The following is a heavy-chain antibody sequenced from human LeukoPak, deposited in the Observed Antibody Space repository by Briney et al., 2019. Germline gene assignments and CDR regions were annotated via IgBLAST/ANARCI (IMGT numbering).Heavy chain of an antibody. CDR2: INWNSGRI. V-gene: IGHV3-20*04. CDR1: GFTFDDYG. J-gene: IGHJ4*02. D-gene: IGHD4-17*01. CDR3: ARVRITVPHLFDY. Sequence: GGSLRLSCGTSGFTFDDYGMAWVRQVPGKGLEGVAHINWNSGRIGYADSVKGRFIISRDNAKKSFFLQMNSLRAEDTALYYCARVRITVPHLFDYWGQGTLVTVSS.